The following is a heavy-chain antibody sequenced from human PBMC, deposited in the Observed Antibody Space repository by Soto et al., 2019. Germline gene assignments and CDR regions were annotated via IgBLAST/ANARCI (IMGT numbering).Heavy chain of an antibody. D-gene: IGHD1-20*01. V-gene: IGHV3-72*01. CDR2: ITNKAKSYTT. CDR1: GFTFSDHN. CDR3: ARVYRWNLANYFQH. J-gene: IGHJ1*01. Sequence: GGSLRLSCAASGFTFSDHNMDWVRQAPGKGLEWVGRITNKAKSYTTEYAASVKGRFTISRDDSKNSLYLQMDSLKTEDTAVYYCARVYRWNLANYFQHWGQGTLVTVSS.